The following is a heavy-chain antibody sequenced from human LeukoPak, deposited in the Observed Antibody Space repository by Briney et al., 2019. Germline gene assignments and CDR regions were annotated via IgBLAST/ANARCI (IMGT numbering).Heavy chain of an antibody. Sequence: PSETLSLTCTVSGGSISSYYWSRIRQPPGKGLEWTGYIYYSGSTNYNPSLKSRVTISVDTSKNQFSLKLSSVTAADTAVYYCARGDDYTSDYWGQGTLVTVSS. CDR3: ARGDDYTSDY. D-gene: IGHD4-11*01. CDR1: GGSISSYY. V-gene: IGHV4-59*01. CDR2: IYYSGST. J-gene: IGHJ4*02.